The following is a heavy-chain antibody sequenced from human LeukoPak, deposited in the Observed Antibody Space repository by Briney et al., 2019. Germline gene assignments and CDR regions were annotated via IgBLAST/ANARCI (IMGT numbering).Heavy chain of an antibody. CDR3: AGIAVAENFDY. Sequence: SETLSLTCAVSGGSISSGGYSWSWIRQPPGKGLEWIGYIYHSGSTYYNPSLKSRVTISVDRSKNQFSLKLSSVTAADTAVYYCAGIAVAENFDYWGQGTLVTVSS. CDR2: IYHSGST. V-gene: IGHV4-30-2*01. CDR1: GGSISSGGYS. D-gene: IGHD6-19*01. J-gene: IGHJ4*02.